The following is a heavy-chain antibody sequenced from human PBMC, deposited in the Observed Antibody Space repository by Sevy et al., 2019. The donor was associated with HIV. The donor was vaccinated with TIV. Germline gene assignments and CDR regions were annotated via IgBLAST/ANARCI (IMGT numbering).Heavy chain of an antibody. CDR3: TRLKAAQSIFDY. CDR2: LKSDVYGGTV. CDR1: GFTFGDYC. V-gene: IGHV3-49*04. J-gene: IGHJ4*02. D-gene: IGHD6-13*01. Sequence: GGSLRLSCTASGFTFGDYCMSWVRQAPGKGLEWVAFLKSDVYGGTVDHAASVRGRFVISRDDSKTIAYPQMNDLKTEDTGVYYCTRLKAAQSIFDYWGQGALVTVSS.